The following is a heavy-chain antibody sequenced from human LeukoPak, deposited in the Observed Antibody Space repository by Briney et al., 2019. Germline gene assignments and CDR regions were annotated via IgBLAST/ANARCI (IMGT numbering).Heavy chain of an antibody. V-gene: IGHV3-23*01. D-gene: IGHD1-14*01. CDR3: AILSAYGDKTGGGYFDY. J-gene: IGHJ4*02. Sequence: PGGSLRLSCAASGFTFSSYAMSWVRQAPGKGLERVTAISGSGGSTYYADSVKGRFTISRDNSKNTLYLQMNSLRAEDTAVYYCAILSAYGDKTGGGYFDYWGQGTLVTVSS. CDR2: ISGSGGST. CDR1: GFTFSSYA.